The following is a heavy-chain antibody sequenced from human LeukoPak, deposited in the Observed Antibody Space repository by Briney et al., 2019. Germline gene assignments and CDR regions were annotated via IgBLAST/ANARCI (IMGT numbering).Heavy chain of an antibody. CDR3: ARGSSWIRSRGGVGFDI. V-gene: IGHV4-31*03. CDR1: GGSISSGGYY. Sequence: SETLSLTCTVSGGSISSGGYYWSWIRQHPGKGLEWIGYIYYSGSTYYNPSLKSRVTISVDTSKNQFSLKLSSVTAADTAVYYCARGSSWIRSRGGVGFDIWGQGTMVTVSS. D-gene: IGHD5-18*01. CDR2: IYYSGST. J-gene: IGHJ3*02.